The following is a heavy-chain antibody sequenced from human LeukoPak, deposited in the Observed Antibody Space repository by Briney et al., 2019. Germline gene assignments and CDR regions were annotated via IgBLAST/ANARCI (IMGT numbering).Heavy chain of an antibody. CDR3: AKEKPRYYYDSSGGSYMDV. Sequence: GGSLRLSCAASGFTFSSYGMHWVRQAPGKGLEWVAFIRYDGSNKYYTDSVKGRFTISRDNSKNTLYLQMNSLRAEDTAVYYCAKEKPRYYYDSSGGSYMDVWGKGTTVTVSS. CDR1: GFTFSSYG. J-gene: IGHJ6*03. D-gene: IGHD3-22*01. CDR2: IRYDGSNK. V-gene: IGHV3-30*02.